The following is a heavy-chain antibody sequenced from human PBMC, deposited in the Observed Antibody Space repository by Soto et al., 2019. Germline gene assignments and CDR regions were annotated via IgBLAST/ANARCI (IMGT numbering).Heavy chain of an antibody. J-gene: IGHJ4*02. Sequence: GGSLRLSCAASGFTFSSYEMNWVRQAPGKGLEWVSHISSSGSTIYYADSVKGRFTISRDNAKNSLYLQMNSLRAEDTAVYYCARDSGSSWYLDYWGQGTLVTVSS. V-gene: IGHV3-48*03. D-gene: IGHD6-13*01. CDR2: ISSSGSTI. CDR3: ARDSGSSWYLDY. CDR1: GFTFSSYE.